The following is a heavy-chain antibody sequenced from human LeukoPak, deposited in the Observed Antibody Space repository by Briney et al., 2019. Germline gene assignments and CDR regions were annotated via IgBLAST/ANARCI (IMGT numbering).Heavy chain of an antibody. CDR1: GGTFSSYA. V-gene: IGHV1-69*05. CDR2: IIPIFGTA. Sequence: ASVKVSCKASGGTFSSYAISWVRQAPGQGLEWMGRIIPIFGTANYAQKFQGRVTITTDESTSTAYMELSSLRSEDTVVYYCARGQLQLWGAYYYDSSGYFDYWGQGTLVTVSS. D-gene: IGHD3-22*01. J-gene: IGHJ4*02. CDR3: ARGQLQLWGAYYYDSSGYFDY.